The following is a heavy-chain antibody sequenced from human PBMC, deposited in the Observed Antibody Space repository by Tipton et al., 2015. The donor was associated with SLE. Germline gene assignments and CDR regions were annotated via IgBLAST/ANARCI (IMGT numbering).Heavy chain of an antibody. CDR1: GGSVTNYY. CDR2: IYYSGST. J-gene: IGHJ5*02. Sequence: TLSLTCTVSGGSVTNYYWSWIRQPPGKGLEWIGYIYYSGSTNYNPSLKSRVTIPVETSKSQFSLKLNSVDAADTAVYYCARLIAVSNTVDWFDPWGQGTLVTVSS. D-gene: IGHD6-19*01. CDR3: ARLIAVSNTVDWFDP. V-gene: IGHV4-59*08.